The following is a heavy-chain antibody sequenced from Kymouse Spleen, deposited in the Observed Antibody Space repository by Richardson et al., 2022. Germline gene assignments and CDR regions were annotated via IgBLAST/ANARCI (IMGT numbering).Heavy chain of an antibody. J-gene: IGHJ2*01. Sequence: QVQLQESGPGLVKPSQTLSLTCTVSGGSISSGGYYWSWIRQHPGKGLEWIGYIYYSGSTYYNPSLKSRVTISVDTSKNQFSLKLSSVTAADTAVYYCARSPITIFGVVTIQGYFDLWGRGTLVTVSS. CDR2: IYYSGST. D-gene: IGHD3-3*01. V-gene: IGHV4-31*03. CDR3: ARSPITIFGVVTIQGYFDL. CDR1: GGSISSGGYY.